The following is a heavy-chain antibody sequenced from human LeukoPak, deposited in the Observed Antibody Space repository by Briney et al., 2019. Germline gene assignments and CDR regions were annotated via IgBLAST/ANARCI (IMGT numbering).Heavy chain of an antibody. D-gene: IGHD6-6*01. V-gene: IGHV3-23*01. J-gene: IGHJ3*02. CDR3: AKVPSPTLVNDAFDI. CDR1: GFTFSGNA. Sequence: GGSLRLSCAASGFTFSGNAMNWVRHAPGKGLEWVSAISVSGGSTYYAGSVKGRFAISRDNSKNTVYLQMNSLRAEDTAVYYCAKVPSPTLVNDAFDIWGQGTMVTVSS. CDR2: ISVSGGST.